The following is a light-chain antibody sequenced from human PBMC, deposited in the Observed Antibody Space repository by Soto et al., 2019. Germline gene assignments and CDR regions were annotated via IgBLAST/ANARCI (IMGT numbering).Light chain of an antibody. CDR1: QGISSG. V-gene: IGKV1D-13*01. J-gene: IGKJ3*01. CDR2: DAS. Sequence: AIQLTQSPSSLSASVGDRVTITCRARQGISSGLAWYQQKPGKPPKLLIYDASSLESGVPSRFSGSGSGTDFTLTISSLQPEDFATYYCQQFNNYPQITFGPGTKVEIK. CDR3: QQFNNYPQIT.